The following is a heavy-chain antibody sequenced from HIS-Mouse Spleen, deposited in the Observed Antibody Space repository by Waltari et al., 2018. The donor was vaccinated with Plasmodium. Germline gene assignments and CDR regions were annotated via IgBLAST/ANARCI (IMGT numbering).Heavy chain of an antibody. D-gene: IGHD3-10*01. V-gene: IGHV4-34*01. CDR1: GWSFSGYY. Sequence: QVQLQQWGAGLLKPSETLSLTCAVYGWSFSGYYWGWIRQLPGKGLEWIGEINHSGSTNYNPSRKSRVTISVDTSKNQFSLKLSSVTAADTAVYYCASSGSGSYYYWGQGTLVTVSS. CDR2: INHSGST. J-gene: IGHJ4*02. CDR3: ASSGSGSYYY.